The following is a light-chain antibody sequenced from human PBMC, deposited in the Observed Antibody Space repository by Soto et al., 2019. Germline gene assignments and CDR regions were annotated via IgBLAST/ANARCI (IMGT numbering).Light chain of an antibody. CDR1: SSDVGGYNY. Sequence: QSVLTQPASVSGSPGQSIAISCSGTSSDVGGYNYVSWYQPHPGKTPMLMIYDVSNRPSGVSNRFSGSKSGNTASLTISGLQAEDEADYYCSSYTSSSTWVFGGETKVTVL. CDR3: SSYTSSSTWV. CDR2: DVS. V-gene: IGLV2-14*01. J-gene: IGLJ3*02.